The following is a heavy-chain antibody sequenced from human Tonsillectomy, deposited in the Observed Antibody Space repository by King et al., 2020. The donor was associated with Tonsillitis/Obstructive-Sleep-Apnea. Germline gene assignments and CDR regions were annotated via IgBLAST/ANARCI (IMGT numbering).Heavy chain of an antibody. CDR3: AREGVVVITGDY. V-gene: IGHV3-21*01. D-gene: IGHD3-22*01. CDR2: ISSSSSYI. Sequence: VQLVESGGGLVKPGGSLRLSCAASGFTFSSYSMNWVRQAPGKGLEWVSSISSSSSYIYYADSVKGRFTISRDNAKNSLYLQMNSLRAEDTAVYYCAREGVVVITGDYWGQGTLVTVSS. J-gene: IGHJ4*02. CDR1: GFTFSSYS.